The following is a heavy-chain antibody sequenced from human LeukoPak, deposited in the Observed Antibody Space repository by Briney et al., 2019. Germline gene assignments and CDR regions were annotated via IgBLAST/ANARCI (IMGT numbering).Heavy chain of an antibody. CDR3: TDYGSGTCYY. CDR1: GFTFSSYA. D-gene: IGHD3-10*01. J-gene: IGHJ4*02. V-gene: IGHV3-15*01. Sequence: PGGSLRLSCAASGFTFSSYAMSWVRQAPGKGLEWVGRITSKSDGGTTDYAAPVKGRFTISRDDSKNTLYLQMNSLKTEDTAVYYCTDYGSGTCYYWGQGTLVTVSS. CDR2: ITSKSDGGTT.